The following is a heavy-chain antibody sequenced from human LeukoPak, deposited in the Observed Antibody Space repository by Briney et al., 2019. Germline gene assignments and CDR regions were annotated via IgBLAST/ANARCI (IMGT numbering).Heavy chain of an antibody. Sequence: GASVTVSCKASGGTFSSYAISWVRQAPGQGLEWMGGIIPIFGTANYAQKFQGRVTITADESTSTAYMELSSLRSEDTAVYYCARARATITIFGVVILHDAFDIWGQGTMVTVSS. J-gene: IGHJ3*02. D-gene: IGHD3-3*01. CDR2: IIPIFGTA. V-gene: IGHV1-69*13. CDR1: GGTFSSYA. CDR3: ARARATITIFGVVILHDAFDI.